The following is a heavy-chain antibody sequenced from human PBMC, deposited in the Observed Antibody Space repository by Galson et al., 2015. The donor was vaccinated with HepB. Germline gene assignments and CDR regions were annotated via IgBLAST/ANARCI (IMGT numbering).Heavy chain of an antibody. V-gene: IGHV4-39*07. CDR2: IYSGKT. CDR3: AKNPPGGDYYFQGMDV. J-gene: IGHJ6*02. CDR1: GGSISNSNYF. D-gene: IGHD2-21*02. Sequence: SEPLSLTCSVSGGSISNSNYFWAWIRQPPGEGLEWIGSIYSGKTYYNPSLKSRVNISADTSNSQISLKLSSVTAADTATYYCAKNPPGGDYYFQGMDVWGQGTTVTVSS.